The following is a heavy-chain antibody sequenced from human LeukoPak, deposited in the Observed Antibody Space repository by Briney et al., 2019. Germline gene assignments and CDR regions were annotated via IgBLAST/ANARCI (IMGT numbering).Heavy chain of an antibody. D-gene: IGHD2-2*01. CDR2: IYYSGST. J-gene: IGHJ3*02. CDR3: ARGIGYCSSTSCYAYAFDI. V-gene: IGHV4-59*01. CDR1: GFTFSTYA. Sequence: GSLRLSCAASGFTFSTYAMNWVRQAPGKGREWIGYIYYSGSTNYNPSLKSRVTISVDTSKNQFSLKLSSVTAADTAVYYCARGIGYCSSTSCYAYAFDIWGQGTMVTVSS.